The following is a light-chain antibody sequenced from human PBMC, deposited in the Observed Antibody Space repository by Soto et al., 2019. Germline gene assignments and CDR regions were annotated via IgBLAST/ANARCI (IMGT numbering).Light chain of an antibody. V-gene: IGKV3-20*01. Sequence: TQSPSTLSASVGDRVTITCRASQSISSSYLAWYQQKPGQAPRLLIYGASSRATGIPDRFSGSRSGTDFTLTISRLEPEDFAVYYCQQYGRTFGQGTKVDIK. J-gene: IGKJ1*01. CDR2: GAS. CDR1: QSISSSY. CDR3: QQYGRT.